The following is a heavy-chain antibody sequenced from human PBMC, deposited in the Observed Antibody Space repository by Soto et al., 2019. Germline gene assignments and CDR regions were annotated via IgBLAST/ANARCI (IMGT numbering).Heavy chain of an antibody. CDR1: GGSISSSSYY. J-gene: IGHJ4*02. CDR3: ARRLKGGSYYRDFDY. CDR2: IYYSGST. D-gene: IGHD1-26*01. Sequence: SETLSLTCTVSGGSISSSSYYWGWIRQPPGKGLEWIGSIYYSGSTYYNPSLKSRVTISVDTSKNQFSLKLSSVTAADTAVYYCARRLKGGSYYRDFDYWGQGTLVTVSS. V-gene: IGHV4-39*01.